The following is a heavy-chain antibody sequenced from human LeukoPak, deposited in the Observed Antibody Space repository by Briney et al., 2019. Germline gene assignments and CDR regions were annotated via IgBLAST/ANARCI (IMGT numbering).Heavy chain of an antibody. D-gene: IGHD6-19*01. CDR3: ASRGAVAEDY. CDR1: GGSVSSGSYY. CDR2: IYYSGST. V-gene: IGHV4-61*01. J-gene: IGHJ4*02. Sequence: PSETLSLTCTVSGGSVSSGSYYWRWIRQPPGKGLEWIGNIYYSGSTNYNPSLKSRVTISVDTSKNQFSLKLSSVTAADTAVYYCASRGAVAEDYWGQGTLVTVSS.